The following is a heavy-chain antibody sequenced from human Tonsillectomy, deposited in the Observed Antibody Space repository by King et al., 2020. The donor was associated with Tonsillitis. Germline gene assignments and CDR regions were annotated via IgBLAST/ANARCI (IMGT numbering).Heavy chain of an antibody. D-gene: IGHD1-26*01. CDR2: INPNSGDT. Sequence: VQLVESGAEVKRPGASVKVSCKASGYTFTGFYIHWVQQTPGQGLEWMGWINPNSGDTNYVQKFQGRVTMTRDTSISTAYMELSRLTSDDTAVYYCARLGPIGTSPSCYYWGQGTLVTVSS. CDR1: GYTFTGFY. J-gene: IGHJ4*02. V-gene: IGHV1-2*02. CDR3: ARLGPIGTSPSCYY.